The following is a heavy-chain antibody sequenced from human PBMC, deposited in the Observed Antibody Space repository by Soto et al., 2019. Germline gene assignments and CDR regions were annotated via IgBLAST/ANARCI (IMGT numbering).Heavy chain of an antibody. CDR1: GGTFSSYT. V-gene: IGHV1-69*04. J-gene: IGHJ6*03. CDR2: IIPILGIA. CDR3: AREITVTVNYYYYMDV. D-gene: IGHD4-4*01. Sequence: EASVKVSCKASGGTFSSYTISWVRQAPGQGLEWMGRIIPILGIANYAQKFQGRVTITADKSTSTAYMELSSLRSEDTAVYYCAREITVTVNYYYYMDVWGKGTTVTVSS.